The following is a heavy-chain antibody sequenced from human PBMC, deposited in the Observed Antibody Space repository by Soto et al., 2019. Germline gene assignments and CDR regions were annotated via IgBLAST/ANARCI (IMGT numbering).Heavy chain of an antibody. CDR3: AVLSGNYWFDP. Sequence: QVQLQQWGAGLLRPSETLTLTCAVYGGYFSGNYWSWIRQPPEKGLEWIGEINHSGSTNYNPSLKSRFTISVDTSKNQFSLKLSSVTAADTAVYYCAVLSGNYWFDPWGQGTLVTVSS. CDR2: INHSGST. J-gene: IGHJ5*02. CDR1: GGYFSGNY. D-gene: IGHD1-26*01. V-gene: IGHV4-34*01.